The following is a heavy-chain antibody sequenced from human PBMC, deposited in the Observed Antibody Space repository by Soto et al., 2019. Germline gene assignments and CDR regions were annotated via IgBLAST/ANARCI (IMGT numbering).Heavy chain of an antibody. V-gene: IGHV4-4*02. D-gene: IGHD2-2*01. J-gene: IGHJ6*02. CDR1: GGSISSSNW. Sequence: QVQLQESGPGLVKPSGTLSLTCAVSGGSISSSNWWSWVRQPPGKGLEWIGEIYHSGSTNYNPSLKSRVTISVDKSKNLFSLKLSSVTAADTAVYYCARYCSSTSCFNYYYYGMDVWGQGTTVTVSS. CDR2: IYHSGST. CDR3: ARYCSSTSCFNYYYYGMDV.